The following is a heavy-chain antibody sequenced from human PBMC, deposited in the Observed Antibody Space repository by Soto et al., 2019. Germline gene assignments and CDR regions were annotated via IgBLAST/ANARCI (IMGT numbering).Heavy chain of an antibody. D-gene: IGHD3-22*01. CDR3: ARDYYDSSGPFDY. J-gene: IGHJ4*02. Sequence: GASVKVSCKACGYSLTSHGISWVRQAPGQGLEWMGWISTYNGNTKYAQKFQERVTMTADTSTNTAHMELRSLRSDDTAMYYCARDYYDSSGPFDYWGQGTLVTVSS. CDR2: ISTYNGNT. V-gene: IGHV1-18*01. CDR1: GYSLTSHG.